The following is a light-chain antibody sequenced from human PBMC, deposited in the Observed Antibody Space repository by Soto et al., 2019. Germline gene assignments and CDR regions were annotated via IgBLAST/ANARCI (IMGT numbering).Light chain of an antibody. Sequence: QSELTQPPSASGTPGQRVTISCSGSSSNIGSNTVNWYQQLPGTAPKLLIYSNNQRPSGVPDRFSGSKSGTSASLAISGLQSEDEADYYCAAWDDSLNGYVVFGGGTKLTDL. V-gene: IGLV1-44*01. CDR1: SSNIGSNT. CDR2: SNN. CDR3: AAWDDSLNGYVV. J-gene: IGLJ2*01.